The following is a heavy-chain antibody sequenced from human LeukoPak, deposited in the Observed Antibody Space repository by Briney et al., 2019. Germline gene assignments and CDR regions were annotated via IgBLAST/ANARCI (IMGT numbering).Heavy chain of an antibody. V-gene: IGHV3-11*01. J-gene: IGHJ3*01. D-gene: IGHD2-21*02. Sequence: GGSLRLSCAASGFTFSDYYMNWIRQAPGKGLEWVSYISRSGSTIYYADSAKGRFTISRDNAKNSLYLQLSSLGADDTAVYYCARGGYERLLFGLGRWGQGTMVTVSS. CDR1: GFTFSDYY. CDR2: ISRSGSTI. CDR3: ARGGYERLLFGLGR.